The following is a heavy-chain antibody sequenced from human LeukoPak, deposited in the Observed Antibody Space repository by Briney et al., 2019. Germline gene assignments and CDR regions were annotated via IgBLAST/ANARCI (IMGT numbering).Heavy chain of an antibody. CDR3: AGGLYCSADICSGGDAFDI. CDR1: GGSINNYY. Sequence: PSETLSLTCTVSGGSINNYYWSWIRQPAGKGLEWIGRIYTRGSTNYNPSLKSRVTMSVDTSKNQFSLKLSSVTAAYTAVYYCAGGLYCSADICSGGDAFDIWGQGTMVSVSS. J-gene: IGHJ3*02. D-gene: IGHD2-15*01. V-gene: IGHV4-4*07. CDR2: IYTRGST.